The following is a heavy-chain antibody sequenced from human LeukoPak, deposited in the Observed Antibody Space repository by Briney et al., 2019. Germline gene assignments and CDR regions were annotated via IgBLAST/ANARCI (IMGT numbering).Heavy chain of an antibody. CDR1: GFTFSSYW. V-gene: IGHV3-74*01. CDR3: ARATVLMVYAIGYDAFDI. J-gene: IGHJ3*02. Sequence: SXRLSCAASGFTFSSYWMHWVRHAPGKGLVWVSRINSDRSSTNYADSVKGRFTISRDNAKNRMYMQMNSLRAEDTAVYYCARATVLMVYAIGYDAFDIWGQGTMVTVSS. D-gene: IGHD2-8*01. CDR2: INSDRSST.